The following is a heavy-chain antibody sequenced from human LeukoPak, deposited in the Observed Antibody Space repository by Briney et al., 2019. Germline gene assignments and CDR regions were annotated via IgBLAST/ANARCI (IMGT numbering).Heavy chain of an antibody. J-gene: IGHJ5*02. CDR2: INHSGST. Sequence: SETLSLTCAVYGGSFSSYYWSWIRQPPGKGLEWIGEINHSGSTNYNPSLKSRVTISVDTSKNQFSLKLSSVTAADTAVYYCARGYDLNWFDPWGQGTLVTVSS. D-gene: IGHD3-3*01. V-gene: IGHV4-34*01. CDR1: GGSFSSYY. CDR3: ARGYDLNWFDP.